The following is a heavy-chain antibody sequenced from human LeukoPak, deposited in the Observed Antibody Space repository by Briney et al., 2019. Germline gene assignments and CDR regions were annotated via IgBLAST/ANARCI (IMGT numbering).Heavy chain of an antibody. V-gene: IGHV1-69*13. CDR1: GYTFTSYG. CDR2: IIPIFGTA. J-gene: IGHJ2*01. D-gene: IGHD3-10*01. CDR3: AREGKSGYWYFDL. Sequence: ASVKVSCKASGYTFTSYGISWVRQAPGQGLEWMGGIIPIFGTANYAQKFQGRVTITADESTSTAYMELSSLRSEDTAVYYCAREGKSGYWYFDLWGRGTLVTVSS.